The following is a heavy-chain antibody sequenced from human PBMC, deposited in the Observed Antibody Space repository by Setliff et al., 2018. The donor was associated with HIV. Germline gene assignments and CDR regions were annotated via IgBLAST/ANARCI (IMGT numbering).Heavy chain of an antibody. D-gene: IGHD3-10*01. V-gene: IGHV1-3*01. CDR2: INVGKGDT. Sequence: GASVKVSCKAFGYTFTTYSLHWVRQAPGQSLEWMGWINVGKGDTKYSQEFQGRITITTHTSANTGYMELSSLRSDDTAVYFCARGALLAVFDFDHWGHGTLVTVS. J-gene: IGHJ4*01. CDR1: GYTFTTYS. CDR3: ARGALLAVFDFDH.